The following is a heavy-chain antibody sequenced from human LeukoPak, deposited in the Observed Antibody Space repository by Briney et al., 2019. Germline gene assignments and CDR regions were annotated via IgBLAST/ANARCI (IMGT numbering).Heavy chain of an antibody. D-gene: IGHD2-15*01. CDR3: ARDLCSGGNCFPTDWFDP. CDR1: GGTFSTHA. V-gene: IGHV1-69*04. CDR2: IIPIVGIA. J-gene: IGHJ5*02. Sequence: SVRVSCKASGGTFSTHAFSWVRQAPGQGLEWRGRIIPIVGIANYAQKCQGRVTITADKSTSTTCMELSSLRSEDTAVYYCARDLCSGGNCFPTDWFDPWGQGTLVTVSS.